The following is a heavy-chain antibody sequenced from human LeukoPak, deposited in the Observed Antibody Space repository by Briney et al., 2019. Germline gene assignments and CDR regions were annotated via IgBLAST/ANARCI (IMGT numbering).Heavy chain of an antibody. Sequence: SETLSLTCTVSGGSLSSYYWSWIRQPPGKGLEWIGYVYYSGSTNYNPSLKSRVAISIDTSKNQFSLKLSSVTAADTAMYYCARDAIGSGIYYMDVWGKGTTVTVSS. J-gene: IGHJ6*03. CDR1: GGSLSSYY. D-gene: IGHD3-10*01. CDR3: ARDAIGSGIYYMDV. V-gene: IGHV4-59*01. CDR2: VYYSGST.